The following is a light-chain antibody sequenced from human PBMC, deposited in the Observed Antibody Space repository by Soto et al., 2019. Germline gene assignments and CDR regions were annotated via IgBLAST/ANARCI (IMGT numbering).Light chain of an antibody. J-gene: IGKJ4*01. V-gene: IGKV1-5*01. CDR1: QNIANY. CDR2: DAS. CDR3: QQYNSYPLT. Sequence: DIQMTQSPPSLSASVGDRVTITCRTSQNIANYLNWYHQKPGKAPKLLIYDASNLEDWVPSRFSGTESGTEFSLTISNLQPEDFATYYCQQYNSYPLTFGGGTKVDIK.